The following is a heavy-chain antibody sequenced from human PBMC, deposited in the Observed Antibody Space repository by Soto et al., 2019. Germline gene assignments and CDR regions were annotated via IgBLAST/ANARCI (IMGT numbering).Heavy chain of an antibody. D-gene: IGHD7-27*01. CDR2: IYYSGST. CDR1: GGSISSYY. V-gene: IGHV4-59*01. Sequence: SETLSLTCTVSGGSISSYYWSWIRQPPGKGLEWIGYIYYSGSTNYNPSLKSRVTISVDTSKNQFSLKLSSVTAADTAVYYCARDRGTGAFYWYFDLWGRGTLVTVSS. J-gene: IGHJ2*01. CDR3: ARDRGTGAFYWYFDL.